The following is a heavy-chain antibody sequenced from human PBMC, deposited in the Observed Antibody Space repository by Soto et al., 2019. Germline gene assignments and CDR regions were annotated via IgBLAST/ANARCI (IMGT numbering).Heavy chain of an antibody. CDR1: GYTFTSYG. Sequence: ASVKVSCKASGYTFTSYGISWVRQAPGQGLEWMGWISAYNGNTNYAQKLQGRVIMTTDTSTSTAYMELRSLRSDDTAVYYCARDTGSGCSSTSCSLWGQGTLVTVSS. V-gene: IGHV1-18*01. CDR2: ISAYNGNT. J-gene: IGHJ4*02. CDR3: ARDTGSGCSSTSCSL. D-gene: IGHD2-2*01.